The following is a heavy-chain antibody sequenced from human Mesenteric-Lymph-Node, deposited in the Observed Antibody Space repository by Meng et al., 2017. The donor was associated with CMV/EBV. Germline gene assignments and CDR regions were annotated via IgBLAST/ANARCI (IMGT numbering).Heavy chain of an antibody. V-gene: IGHV4-34*01. Sequence: SETLSLTCAVYGGSFSDYYLSWIRQPPGKGLEWIGEINRSGRTNYSPSLKSRVIISLDTSNNQLSLKLSSVTAADTAMYYCASGVGVDPWGQGTLVTVSS. J-gene: IGHJ5*02. CDR2: INRSGRT. CDR1: GGSFSDYY. CDR3: ASGVGVDP.